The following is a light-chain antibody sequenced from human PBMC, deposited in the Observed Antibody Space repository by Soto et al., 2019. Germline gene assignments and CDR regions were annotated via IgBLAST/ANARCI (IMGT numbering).Light chain of an antibody. CDR3: SSYAGSNNFV. Sequence: QSVLTQPPSASGSPGQSVTISCTGNSSDVGGYNYVSWYQQHPGKAPKLMIYEVSKRPSGVPDRFSGSKSGHTASLIVSGLQAEDEADYYCSSYAGSNNFVFGTGTKVTVL. CDR2: EVS. V-gene: IGLV2-8*01. CDR1: SSDVGGYNY. J-gene: IGLJ1*01.